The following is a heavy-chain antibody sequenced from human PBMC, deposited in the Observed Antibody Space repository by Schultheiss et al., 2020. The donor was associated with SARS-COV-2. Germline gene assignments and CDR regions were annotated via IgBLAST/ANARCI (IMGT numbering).Heavy chain of an antibody. CDR2: ISSSSSYI. D-gene: IGHD3-10*01. V-gene: IGHV3-21*01. Sequence: GGSLRLSCAASGFTFSSYSMNWVRQAPGKGLEWVSSISSSSSYIYYADSVKGRFTISRDNAKNSLYLQMNSLRAEDTAVYYCARVGSGNITMVRGVINPRRGAFDYWGQGTLVTVSS. CDR1: GFTFSSYS. J-gene: IGHJ4*02. CDR3: ARVGSGNITMVRGVINPRRGAFDY.